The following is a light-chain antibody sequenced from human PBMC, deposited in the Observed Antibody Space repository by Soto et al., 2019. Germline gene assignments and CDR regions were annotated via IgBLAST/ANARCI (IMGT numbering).Light chain of an antibody. J-gene: IGKJ1*01. CDR1: QSIGTD. CDR3: QHYNLWST. CDR2: GAS. V-gene: IGKV3-15*01. Sequence: EIVMTQSPATLSVSPGERATLSCRASQSIGTDLAWYQQKPGRAPRLLIHGASTRATGIPARFSGSGSGTQFSLTISSLQSEDFAIYYCQHYNLWSTFGQGTTVEIK.